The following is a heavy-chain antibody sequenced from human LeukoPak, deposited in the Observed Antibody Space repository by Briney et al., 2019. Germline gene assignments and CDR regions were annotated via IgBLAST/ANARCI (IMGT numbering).Heavy chain of an antibody. J-gene: IGHJ6*03. D-gene: IGHD1-1*01. CDR2: ISFDGRNQ. CDR1: GFSSSIYA. CDR3: ARDQGDAGNRIKRDGHYMDV. Sequence: RGSLRLSCAASGFSSSIYAIHWVRQAPGGGLEWVAVISFDGRNQFYADSVKGRFSTSRDNSKNTIFLQMNSLRPEDTAMYYCARDQGDAGNRIKRDGHYMDVWGKGTTVTVSS. V-gene: IGHV3-30*01.